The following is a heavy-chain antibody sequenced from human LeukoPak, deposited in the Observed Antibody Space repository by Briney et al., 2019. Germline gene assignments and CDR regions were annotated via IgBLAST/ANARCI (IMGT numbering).Heavy chain of an antibody. CDR3: ARFAVHRRITVAGQFGLDY. CDR1: GYTFTGYY. V-gene: IGHV1-2*02. CDR2: INPNSGGT. Sequence: SVKVSCMASGYTFTGYYMHWVRQAPGQGLEWMGWINPNSGGTNYAQKFQGRVTMTRDTSISTAYTELSSLRSEDTATYYCARFAVHRRITVAGQFGLDYWGQGTLVSLSS. D-gene: IGHD6-19*01. J-gene: IGHJ4*02.